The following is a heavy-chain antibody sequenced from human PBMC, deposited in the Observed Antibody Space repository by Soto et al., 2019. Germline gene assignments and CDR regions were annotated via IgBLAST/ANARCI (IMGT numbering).Heavy chain of an antibody. J-gene: IGHJ4*02. D-gene: IGHD1-26*01. CDR2: IYYSGST. CDR3: GTSRSGSYYPAFDY. CDR1: GGSISSYY. Sequence: SETLSLTCTVSGGSISSYYWSWIRQPPGKGLEWIGYIYYSGSTNYNPSLKSRVTISVDTSKNQFSLKLSSVTAADTAVYYCGTSRSGSYYPAFDYWGQGTLVTVSS. V-gene: IGHV4-59*01.